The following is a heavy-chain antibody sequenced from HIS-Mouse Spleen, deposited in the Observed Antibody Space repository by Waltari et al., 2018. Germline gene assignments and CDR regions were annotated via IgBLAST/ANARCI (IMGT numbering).Heavy chain of an antibody. CDR2: LYYSGAH. Sequence: QLQLQESGPGLVKPSETLSLTCTVSGGSTSSSSYYWGWIRQPPGKGLEWIGSLYYSGAHYYNPSLKSRVTISVDTSKNQFSLKLSSVTAADTAVYYCAREIPYSSSWYDWYFDLWGRGTLVTVSS. J-gene: IGHJ2*01. CDR1: GGSTSSSSYY. D-gene: IGHD6-13*01. CDR3: AREIPYSSSWYDWYFDL. V-gene: IGHV4-39*07.